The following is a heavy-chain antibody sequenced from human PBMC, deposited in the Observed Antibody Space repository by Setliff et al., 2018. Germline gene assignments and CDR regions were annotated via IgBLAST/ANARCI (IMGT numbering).Heavy chain of an antibody. V-gene: IGHV3-NL1*01. D-gene: IGHD1-7*01. CDR2: IYSGDRNT. CDR3: AKPQVELRWGFES. CDR1: GFIFSNYG. J-gene: IGHJ4*02. Sequence: GGSLRLSCAASGFIFSNYGMYWVRQAPGKGLEWVSTIYSGDRNTFYTDSVKGRFTIFRDGSKNTLYLQMTSLRAEDTAVYYCAKPQVELRWGFESWGQGTPVTVSS.